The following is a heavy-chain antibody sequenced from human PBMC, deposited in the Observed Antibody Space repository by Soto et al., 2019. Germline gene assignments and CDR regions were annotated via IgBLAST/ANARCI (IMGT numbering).Heavy chain of an antibody. Sequence: PSETLSLTCTVSGGSISSGNYYWSWIRQTPGKGLEWIGFISYSGSTYYNLSLKSRVTISVDTSKNQFSLNLSFVTAADTAVYYCARERPDGARLDPWGQGTLVTVSS. V-gene: IGHV4-30-4*01. CDR3: ARERPDGARLDP. CDR1: GGSISSGNYY. CDR2: ISYSGST. J-gene: IGHJ5*02. D-gene: IGHD6-6*01.